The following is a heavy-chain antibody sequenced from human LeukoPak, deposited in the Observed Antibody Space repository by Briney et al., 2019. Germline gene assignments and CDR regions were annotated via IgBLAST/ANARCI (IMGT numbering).Heavy chain of an antibody. CDR3: ASSSDHGTGSYPSPDY. V-gene: IGHV1-69*04. J-gene: IGHJ4*01. CDR2: IIPILGIA. Sequence: GASVKVSCKASGGTFSSYAISWVRQAPGQGLEWMGRIIPILGIANYAQKFQGRVTITADKSTSTAYMELSSLRSEDTAVYYCASSSDHGTGSYPSPDYWGHGTLVTVSS. D-gene: IGHD3-10*01. CDR1: GGTFSSYA.